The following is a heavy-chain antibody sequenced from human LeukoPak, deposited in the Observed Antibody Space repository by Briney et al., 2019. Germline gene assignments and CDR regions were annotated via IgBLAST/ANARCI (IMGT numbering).Heavy chain of an antibody. V-gene: IGHV3-20*04. CDR3: ARATVAGAFDI. CDR2: ITWNGGST. CDR1: GFTFSSYA. J-gene: IGHJ3*02. Sequence: GGSLRLSCAASGFTFSSYAMSWVRQAPGKGLEWVSGITWNGGSTGYADSVKGRFTISRDNAKNSLYLQMNSLRAEDTAVYYCARATVAGAFDIWGQGTMVTVSS. D-gene: IGHD2-15*01.